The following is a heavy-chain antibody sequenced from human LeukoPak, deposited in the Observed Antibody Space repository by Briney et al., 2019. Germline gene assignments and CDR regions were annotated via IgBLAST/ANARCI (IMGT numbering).Heavy chain of an antibody. CDR3: ITDLVSPPAYSFDY. Sequence: PGGSLRLSCAASGFTFINAWMSWVRQAPGTGLEWVGRIKSKADGETTDYAAPVKNRFTISRDDSKNALYLQMNSLKIEDTAVYYCITDLVSPPAYSFDYWGQGTLVTVSS. CDR1: GFTFINAW. CDR2: IKSKADGETT. J-gene: IGHJ4*02. D-gene: IGHD1-26*01. V-gene: IGHV3-15*01.